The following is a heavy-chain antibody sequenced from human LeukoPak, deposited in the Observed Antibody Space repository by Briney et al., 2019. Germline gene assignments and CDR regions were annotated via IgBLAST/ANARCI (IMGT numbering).Heavy chain of an antibody. CDR1: GDSISGYY. D-gene: IGHD6-25*01. J-gene: IGHJ5*02. CDR2: IHSSGTT. V-gene: IGHV4-59*01. Sequence: PSETLSLTCTVSGDSISGYYWSWIRQPPKQELEWIAFIHSSGTTNYNPSLKSRVSISVDTSNNQFSLNVNSVTAADTAVYYCARGGASSEWFDPWGQGTLVTVSS. CDR3: ARGGASSEWFDP.